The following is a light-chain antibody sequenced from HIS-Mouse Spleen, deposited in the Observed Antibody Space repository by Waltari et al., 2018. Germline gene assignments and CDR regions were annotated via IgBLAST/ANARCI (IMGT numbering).Light chain of an antibody. V-gene: IGLV1-44*01. J-gene: IGLJ3*02. CDR3: AAWDDSLNGWV. Sequence: QSVLTQPPSASGTPGQRVTISCSGGSSNIGSNTVNWYQQLPGTAPKLPIYSNNQRPSGVPDRFSGSKSGTSASLAISGLQSEDEADYYCAAWDDSLNGWVFGGGTKLTVL. CDR2: SNN. CDR1: SSNIGSNT.